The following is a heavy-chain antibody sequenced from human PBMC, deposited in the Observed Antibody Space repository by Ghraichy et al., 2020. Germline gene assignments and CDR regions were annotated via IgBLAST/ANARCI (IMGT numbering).Heavy chain of an antibody. D-gene: IGHD4-11*01. CDR1: GGSISSYY. CDR2: IYNSANT. Sequence: SQTLSLTCTVSGGSISSYYWNWIRQPPGKGLEWIAYIYNSANTNYNPSLETRTTISLDTSKNQFSLTLRSVTAADTAVYYCARGYRNYEVLWFDPWGQGTLVTVSS. J-gene: IGHJ5*02. CDR3: ARGYRNYEVLWFDP. V-gene: IGHV4-59*01.